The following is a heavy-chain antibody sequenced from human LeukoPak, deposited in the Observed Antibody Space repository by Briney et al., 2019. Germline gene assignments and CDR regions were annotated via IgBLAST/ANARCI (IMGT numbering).Heavy chain of an antibody. J-gene: IGHJ4*02. CDR2: IKQDGSEK. CDR1: GFTFGSYW. D-gene: IGHD3-10*01. CDR3: ARDNSLYGSGSYRHDY. Sequence: GGSLRLSCAASGFTFGSYWMSWVRQAPGRGLEWVANIKQDGSEKYYVDSVKGRFTISRDNAKNSLYLRMNSLRAKDTAVYYCARDNSLYGSGSYRHDYWGQGTLVTVSS. V-gene: IGHV3-7*01.